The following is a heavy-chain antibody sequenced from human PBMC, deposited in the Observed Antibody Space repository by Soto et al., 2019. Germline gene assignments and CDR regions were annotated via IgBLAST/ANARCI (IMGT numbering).Heavy chain of an antibody. CDR1: GGSVISDKYY. J-gene: IGHJ5*02. CDR3: ARGSGYP. V-gene: IGHV4-30-4*08. CDR2: IYHSGST. Sequence: QVQLQESGPRLVKPSQTLSLTCTVFGGSVISDKYYWSWFRQPPGTVPEWMGYIYHSGSTSYKTSLQSRLTSSLDLSTNQFSLNRRSGPAADTAVYYCARGSGYPWGPGTLVTVSS. D-gene: IGHD2-15*01.